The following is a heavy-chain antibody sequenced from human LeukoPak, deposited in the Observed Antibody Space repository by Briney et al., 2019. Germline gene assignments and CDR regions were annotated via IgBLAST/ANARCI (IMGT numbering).Heavy chain of an antibody. CDR1: GYTFTSYG. CDR3: ARDPERYDSSGYLDY. Sequence: ASVKVSCKASGYTFTSYGISWVRQAPGQGLEWMGWISAYNGNTNYAQKLQGRVTMTTDTSTSTAYMELSRLRSDDTAVYYCARDPERYDSSGYLDYWGQGTLVTVSS. CDR2: ISAYNGNT. D-gene: IGHD3-22*01. V-gene: IGHV1-18*01. J-gene: IGHJ4*02.